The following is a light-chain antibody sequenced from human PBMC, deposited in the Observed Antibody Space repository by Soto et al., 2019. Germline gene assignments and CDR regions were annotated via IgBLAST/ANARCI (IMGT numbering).Light chain of an antibody. J-gene: IGLJ2*01. Sequence: QSALTQPASVSGSPGQSITISCTGTSSDVGGYKYVSWYQQHPGKAPKLIIYDASNRPSGVSNRFSGSKSGNTASLTISGLQADDEAEYYCSSYTTSGTLVFGGGTKLTVL. V-gene: IGLV2-14*03. CDR1: SSDVGGYKY. CDR2: DAS. CDR3: SSYTTSGTLV.